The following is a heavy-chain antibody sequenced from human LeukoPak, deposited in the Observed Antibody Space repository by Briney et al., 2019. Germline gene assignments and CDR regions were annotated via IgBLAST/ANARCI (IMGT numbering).Heavy chain of an antibody. Sequence: GGSLRLSCAASGFTFSSYAMHWVRQAPGKGLEWAAVISYDGSNKYYADSVEGRFTISSDNSKNTLYLQMNSLRAEDTAVYYCASRPDYYDSSGWVDYWGQGTLVTVSS. CDR2: ISYDGSNK. CDR1: GFTFSSYA. D-gene: IGHD3-22*01. J-gene: IGHJ4*02. V-gene: IGHV3-30-3*01. CDR3: ASRPDYYDSSGWVDY.